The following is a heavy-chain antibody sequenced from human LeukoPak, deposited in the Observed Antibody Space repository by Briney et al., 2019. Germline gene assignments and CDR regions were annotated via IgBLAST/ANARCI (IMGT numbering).Heavy chain of an antibody. CDR2: INPSGGST. CDR3: ARDGGSYGGYLYRDY. J-gene: IGHJ4*02. V-gene: IGHV1-46*01. CDR1: GYTFTSYY. D-gene: IGHD5-12*01. Sequence: ASVKVSCKASGYTFTSYYMHWVRQAPGQGLEWMGIINPSGGSTSYAQKFQGRVTMTRDTSTSTVYMELGSLRSEDTAVYYCARDGGSYGGYLYRDYWGQGTLVTVSS.